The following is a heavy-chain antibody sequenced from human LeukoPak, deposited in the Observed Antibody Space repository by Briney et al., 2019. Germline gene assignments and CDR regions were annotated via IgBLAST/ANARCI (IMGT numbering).Heavy chain of an antibody. V-gene: IGHV3-30*02. Sequence: GGSLRLSCVASGFSFASYDIHWVRQAPGKGLEWVTFIESDGSKEYYADSVKGRFTISRDNSKNTVNVQMNSLRPEDTAVYYCAKEGSGWYYLDYWGQGTVVTVSA. CDR3: AKEGSGWYYLDY. CDR2: IESDGSKE. CDR1: GFSFASYD. J-gene: IGHJ4*02. D-gene: IGHD6-19*01.